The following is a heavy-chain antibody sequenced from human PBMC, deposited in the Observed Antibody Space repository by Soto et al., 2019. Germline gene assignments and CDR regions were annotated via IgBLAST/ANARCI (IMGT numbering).Heavy chain of an antibody. CDR1: GFTFSTYA. J-gene: IGHJ6*02. CDR2: ISSSGDAT. CDR3: AKNGDFWSWGMDV. D-gene: IGHD3-3*01. V-gene: IGHV3-23*01. Sequence: GGSLRLSCTASGFTFSTYAMTWVRQAPGKGLEWVSIISSSGDATYYLDSVKGRFTISRDNSRNTLNLQMNSLRAEDTAVYYCAKNGDFWSWGMDVWGLGTTVTVSS.